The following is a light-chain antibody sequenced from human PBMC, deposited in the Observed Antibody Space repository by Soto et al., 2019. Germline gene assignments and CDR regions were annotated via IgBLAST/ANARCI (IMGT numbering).Light chain of an antibody. V-gene: IGLV2-14*01. CDR1: SSDVGGYNY. CDR3: SSYTSSTTYV. Sequence: QSALTQPASVSGSPGQSITISCTGTSSDVGGYNYVSWYQQHPGKAPKLMIYEVSNRPSGVSDRFSGSKSGNTASLTISGFQAEDEADYYCSSYTSSTTYVLGIGTKLTVL. J-gene: IGLJ1*01. CDR2: EVS.